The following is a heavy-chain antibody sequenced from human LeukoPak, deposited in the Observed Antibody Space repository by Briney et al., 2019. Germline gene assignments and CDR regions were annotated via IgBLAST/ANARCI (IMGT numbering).Heavy chain of an antibody. Sequence: SVKVSCKASGGTFSSYAISWVRQAPGQGLEWMGRIIPIFGTANYAQKFQGRVTITTDESTSTAYMELSSLRSEDTAAYYCAREDGYNFVVDYWGQGTLVTVSS. D-gene: IGHD5-24*01. CDR1: GGTFSSYA. CDR2: IIPIFGTA. J-gene: IGHJ4*02. V-gene: IGHV1-69*05. CDR3: AREDGYNFVVDY.